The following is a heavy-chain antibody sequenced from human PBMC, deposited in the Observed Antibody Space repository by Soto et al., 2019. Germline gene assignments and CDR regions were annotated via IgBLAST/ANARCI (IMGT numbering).Heavy chain of an antibody. Sequence: PXETLSLTCTVAGGSISSGGYYWSWIRQHPGKGLEWIGYIYYSGSTYYNPSLKSRVTISVDTSKNQFSLKLSSVTAADTAVYYCARGVSSGFDYWGQGTLVTVSS. V-gene: IGHV4-31*03. CDR3: ARGVSSGFDY. CDR2: IYYSGST. D-gene: IGHD3-22*01. CDR1: GGSISSGGYY. J-gene: IGHJ4*02.